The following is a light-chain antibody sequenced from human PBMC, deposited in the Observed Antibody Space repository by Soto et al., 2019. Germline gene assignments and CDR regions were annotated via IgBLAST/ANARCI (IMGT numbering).Light chain of an antibody. J-gene: IGLJ2*01. CDR1: SSDVGSYNL. Sequence: QSALTQPASVSGSPGQSITISCTGTSSDVGSYNLVSWYQQHPGKAPKVIIYEGYKRPSGVSDRFSGSKSGNTASLTISGLQAEDEADYYCSSYAGITTLLFGGGTKLTVL. CDR3: SSYAGITTLL. CDR2: EGY. V-gene: IGLV2-23*01.